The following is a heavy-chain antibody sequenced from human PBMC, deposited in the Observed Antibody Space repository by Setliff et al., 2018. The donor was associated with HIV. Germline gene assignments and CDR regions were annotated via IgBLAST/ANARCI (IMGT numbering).Heavy chain of an antibody. CDR3: ARGNNNWRRLWGY. Sequence: SETLSLTCTLSGGSFNSDYYFWGWIRQSPGKGLAWIATISYDGNTYYNPSLRTQLTISSAPSQNQFSLPMTSLTAADTAVYFCARGNNNWRRLWGYWGQGTRVTVSS. CDR2: ISYDGNT. J-gene: IGHJ4*02. D-gene: IGHD2-21*02. V-gene: IGHV4-39*07. CDR1: GGSFNSDYYF.